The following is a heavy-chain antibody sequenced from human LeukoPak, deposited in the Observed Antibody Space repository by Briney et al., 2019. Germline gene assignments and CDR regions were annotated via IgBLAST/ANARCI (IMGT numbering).Heavy chain of an antibody. CDR3: AREGERYYFDY. CDR1: GFTFSSYW. J-gene: IGHJ4*02. CDR2: IKQDGSEK. Sequence: PGGSLRLSCAASGFTFSSYWMSWVRQAPGKGLEWVANIKQDGSEKYYVDSVKGRFIISRDNAKNSLYLQMNSLRAEDTAVYYCAREGERYYFDYWGQGTLVTVSS. V-gene: IGHV3-7*01.